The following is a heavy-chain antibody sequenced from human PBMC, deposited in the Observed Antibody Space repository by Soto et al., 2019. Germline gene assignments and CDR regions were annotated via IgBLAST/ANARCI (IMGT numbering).Heavy chain of an antibody. D-gene: IGHD3-10*01. CDR3: ARDLLFNGMDV. J-gene: IGHJ6*02. CDR1: GFTFSSYG. CDR2: IWYDGSNK. Sequence: ESGGGVVQPGRSLRLSCAASGFTFSSYGMHWVRQAPGKGLEWVAVIWYDGSNKYYADSVKGRFTISRDNSKNTLYLQMNSLRAEDTAVYYCARDLLFNGMDVWGQGTTVTVSS. V-gene: IGHV3-33*01.